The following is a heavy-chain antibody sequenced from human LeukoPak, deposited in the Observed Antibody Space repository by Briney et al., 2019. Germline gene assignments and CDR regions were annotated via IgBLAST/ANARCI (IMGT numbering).Heavy chain of an antibody. V-gene: IGHV3-11*01. Sequence: GGSLKLSCAASGFTFSDYYMSWIRQAPGKGLEWVSYISSSGSTIYYADSVKGRFTISRDNAKNSLYLQMNSLRAEDTAVYYCARDGVDYYYYGMDVWGQGTTVTVSS. CDR3: ARDGVDYYYYGMDV. J-gene: IGHJ6*02. CDR1: GFTFSDYY. CDR2: ISSSGSTI.